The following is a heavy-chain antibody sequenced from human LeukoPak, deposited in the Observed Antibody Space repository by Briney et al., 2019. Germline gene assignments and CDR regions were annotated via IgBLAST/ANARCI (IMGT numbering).Heavy chain of an antibody. CDR2: IVTDSGAT. V-gene: IGHV1-2*02. CDR3: ARGDGYNLIPIDY. D-gene: IGHD5-24*01. Sequence: GASVKVSCKAYGYTFTRYYMHWVRQAPGQGLEWMGWIVTDSGATRYAQKFQGRVTMTRDTSISTAYMELSRLRSDDTAVYYCARGDGYNLIPIDYWGQGTLVTVSS. CDR1: GYTFTRYY. J-gene: IGHJ4*02.